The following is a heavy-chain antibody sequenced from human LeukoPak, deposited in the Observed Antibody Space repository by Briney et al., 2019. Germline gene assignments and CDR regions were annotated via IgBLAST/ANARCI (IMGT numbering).Heavy chain of an antibody. CDR2: INHSGST. Sequence: SETLSLTCAVYGGSFSGYYWSWLRQPPGKGLEWIGEINHSGSTNYNPSLKSRVTISVDTSKNQFSLKLSSVTAADTAVYYCARVYHDYAAEWFDPWGQGTLVTVSS. CDR1: GGSFSGYY. D-gene: IGHD4-17*01. CDR3: ARVYHDYAAEWFDP. J-gene: IGHJ5*02. V-gene: IGHV4-34*01.